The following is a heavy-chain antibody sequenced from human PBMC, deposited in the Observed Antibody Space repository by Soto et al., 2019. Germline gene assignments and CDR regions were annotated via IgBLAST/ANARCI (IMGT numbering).Heavy chain of an antibody. CDR1: GYTFSAYY. CDR2: INPKNGGT. V-gene: IGHV1-2*02. CDR3: AADPYCGGDCYFDY. J-gene: IGHJ4*02. D-gene: IGHD2-21*02. Sequence: ASVKVSCKTSGYTFSAYYMHWVRQAPGQGLEWMGWINPKNGGTLYAQKFQERVTITRDMSTNTAYMELTSLRSEDTAVYYCAADPYCGGDCYFDYWGQGIMVTVSS.